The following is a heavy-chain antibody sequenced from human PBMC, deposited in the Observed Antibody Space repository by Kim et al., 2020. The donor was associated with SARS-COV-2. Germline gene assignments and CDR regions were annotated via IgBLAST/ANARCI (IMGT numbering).Heavy chain of an antibody. Sequence: SETLSLTCTVSGGSISSSSYYWGWIRQPPGKGLEWIGSIYYSGSTYYNPSLKSRVTISVDTSKNQFSLKLSSVTAADTAVYYCARPPDYDILTGSLSHDAFDIWGQGTMVTVSS. J-gene: IGHJ3*02. CDR2: IYYSGST. V-gene: IGHV4-39*01. CDR3: ARPPDYDILTGSLSHDAFDI. CDR1: GGSISSSSYY. D-gene: IGHD3-9*01.